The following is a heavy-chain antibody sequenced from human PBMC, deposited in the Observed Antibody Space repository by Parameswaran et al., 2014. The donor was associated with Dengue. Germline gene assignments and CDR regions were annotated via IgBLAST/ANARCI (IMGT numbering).Heavy chain of an antibody. CDR2: ISGSGGST. CDR3: AKDDYYDSSGFGYYYYYYGMDV. J-gene: IGHJ6*02. V-gene: IGHV3-23*01. D-gene: IGHD3-22*01. Sequence: WIRQPPGKGLEWVSAISGSGGSTYYADSVKGRFTISRDNSKNTLYLQMNSLRAEDTAVYYCAKDDYYDSSGFGYYYYYYGMDVWGQGTTVTVSS.